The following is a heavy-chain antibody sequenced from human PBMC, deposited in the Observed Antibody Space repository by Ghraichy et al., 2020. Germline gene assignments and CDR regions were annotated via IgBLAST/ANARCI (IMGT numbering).Heavy chain of an antibody. CDR2: INPSGGST. CDR3: ARGSSGAYYDFWSGYYDYGMDV. V-gene: IGHV1-46*01. J-gene: IGHJ6*02. Sequence: ASVKVSCKASGYTFTSYYMHWVRQAPGQGLEWMGIINPSGGSTSYAQKFQGRVTMTRDTSTSTVYMELSSLRSEDTAVYYCARGSSGAYYDFWSGYYDYGMDVWGQGTTVTVSS. D-gene: IGHD3-3*01. CDR1: GYTFTSYY.